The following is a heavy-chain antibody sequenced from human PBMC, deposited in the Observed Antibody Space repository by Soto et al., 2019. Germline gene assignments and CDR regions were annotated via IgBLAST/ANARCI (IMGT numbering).Heavy chain of an antibody. Sequence: GESLKISCQGSGYSFTSYWIGWVRQMPGKGLEWMGIIYPCDSDTRYSPPLQGKVTISADKSISTAYLQWSSLKAADAAMYYCARLDPEGYDSSGFLDHWGQGTQVTASS. CDR2: IYPCDSDT. J-gene: IGHJ4*02. CDR3: ARLDPEGYDSSGFLDH. D-gene: IGHD3-22*01. V-gene: IGHV5-51*01. CDR1: GYSFTSYW.